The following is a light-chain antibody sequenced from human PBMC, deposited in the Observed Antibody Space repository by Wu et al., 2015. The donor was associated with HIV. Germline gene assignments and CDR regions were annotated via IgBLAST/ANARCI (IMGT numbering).Light chain of an antibody. CDR3: QQYYTTPLW. CDR1: QDISNS. J-gene: IGKJ1*01. V-gene: IGKV1-NL1*01. Sequence: DIQMTQSPSSLSASVGDRVTITCRASQDISNSLAWYQQKPGKAPKLLLSAASRLGIGVPSRFSGSGSGTDYSLTISSLQPEDFATYYCQQYYTTPLWFGQGTKVKSN. CDR2: AAS.